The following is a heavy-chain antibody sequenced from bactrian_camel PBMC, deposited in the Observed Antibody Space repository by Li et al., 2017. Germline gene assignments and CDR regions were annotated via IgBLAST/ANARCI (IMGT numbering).Heavy chain of an antibody. CDR2: VCPTGSTQ. V-gene: IGHV3-2*01. J-gene: IGHJ6*01. Sequence: HVQLVESGGGLVQPGGSLRLSCGASGFRFSVFFMSWVRQAPGKGLEWVASVCPTGSTQYYADSVKGRFTISKHNSKNTLYLQLNSLKTEDTAMYYCAGSSVGSWYGGFGYWGQGTQVTVS. CDR3: AGSSVGSWYGGFGY. D-gene: IGHD6*01. CDR1: GFRFSVFF.